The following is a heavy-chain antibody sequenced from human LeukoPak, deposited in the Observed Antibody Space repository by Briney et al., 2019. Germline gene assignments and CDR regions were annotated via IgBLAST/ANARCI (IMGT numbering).Heavy chain of an antibody. Sequence: PGGSLRLSCAASGFTFSDHGMHWVRQAPGKGLEWVAIIWYNGSKKYYAESVKGRFTISRDNSKNTLYLHMNSLRAEDTAVYYCASQRGYSYGCDYWGQGTLVTVSS. CDR2: IWYNGSKK. D-gene: IGHD5-18*01. CDR1: GFTFSDHG. CDR3: ASQRGYSYGCDY. J-gene: IGHJ4*02. V-gene: IGHV3-33*01.